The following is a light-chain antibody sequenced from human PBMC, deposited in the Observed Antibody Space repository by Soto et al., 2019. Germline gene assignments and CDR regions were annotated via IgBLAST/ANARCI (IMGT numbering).Light chain of an antibody. J-gene: IGKJ2*01. CDR1: QSLLYGAGYMY. CDR3: MQTLQTPYT. V-gene: IGKV2-28*01. Sequence: DIVMTQSPLSLPVTPGEPASISCRTSQSLLYGAGYMYVDWYLQKPGQPPQLLIFLGSNRAPGDRDRFSGSVSGTYFTRKISRVETEDLGVYYGMQTLQTPYTFGRGTKLVIK. CDR2: LGS.